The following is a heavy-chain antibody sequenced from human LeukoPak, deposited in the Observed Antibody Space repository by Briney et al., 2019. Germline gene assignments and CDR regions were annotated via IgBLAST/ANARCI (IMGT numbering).Heavy chain of an antibody. D-gene: IGHD3-16*02. CDR3: ATRLRLGELSLHIDY. Sequence: SETLSLTCTVSGGSNSNSSYYWGWIRQPPGKGLEWIGSIYYSGSTYYNPSLKSRVTISVDTSKNQFSLKLSSVTAADTAVYYCATRLRLGELSLHIDYWGQGTLVTVSS. CDR2: IYYSGST. V-gene: IGHV4-39*01. J-gene: IGHJ4*02. CDR1: GGSNSNSSYY.